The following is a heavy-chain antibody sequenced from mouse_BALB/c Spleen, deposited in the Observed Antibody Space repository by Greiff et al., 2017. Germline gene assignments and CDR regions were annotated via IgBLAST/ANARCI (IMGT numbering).Heavy chain of an antibody. CDR3: ARSTMITTYYFDY. CDR1: GFTFSSYA. CDR2: ISSGGST. Sequence: EVKLVESGGGLVKPGGSLKLSCAASGFTFSSYAMSWVRQTPEKRLAWVASISSGGSTYYPDSVKGRFTISRDNARNILYLQMSSLRSEDTAMYYCARSTMITTYYFDYWGQGTTLTVSS. V-gene: IGHV5-6-5*01. J-gene: IGHJ2*01. D-gene: IGHD2-4*01.